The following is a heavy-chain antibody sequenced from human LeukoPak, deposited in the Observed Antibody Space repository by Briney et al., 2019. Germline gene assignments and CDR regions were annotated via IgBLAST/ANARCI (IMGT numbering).Heavy chain of an antibody. CDR2: IIPIFGTA. D-gene: IGHD3-10*01. CDR1: GGTFSSYA. V-gene: IGHV1-69*06. Sequence: VASVKLSCKPSGGTFSSYATSWVRQAPGQGLEWMGGIIPIFGTANSAQKFQGRVTITADKSTSTAYMELSSLRSEDTAVYYCARDLALYGSGSFGFYCWGQGTLVTVSS. J-gene: IGHJ5*01. CDR3: ARDLALYGSGSFGFYC.